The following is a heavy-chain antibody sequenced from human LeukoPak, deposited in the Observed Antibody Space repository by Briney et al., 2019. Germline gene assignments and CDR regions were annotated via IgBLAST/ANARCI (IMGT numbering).Heavy chain of an antibody. CDR1: GFTFSSYS. V-gene: IGHV3-21*01. D-gene: IGHD6-19*01. J-gene: IGHJ6*03. Sequence: KTGGSLRLSCAASGFTFSSYSMNWVRQAPGKGLEWVSSISSSSSYIYYADSVKGRFTISRDNAKNSLYLQMNSLRAEDTAVYYCARDHSSGWYRYYYMDVWGKGTTVTISS. CDR2: ISSSSSYI. CDR3: ARDHSSGWYRYYYMDV.